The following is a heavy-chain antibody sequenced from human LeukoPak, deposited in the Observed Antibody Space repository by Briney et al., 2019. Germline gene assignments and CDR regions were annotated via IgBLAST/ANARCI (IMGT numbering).Heavy chain of an antibody. V-gene: IGHV4-39*02. CDR2: IYYSGST. Sequence: PSETLSLTCTVSGGSISSSSYYWGWIRQPPGKGLEWIGSIYYSGSTYYNPSLKSRVTISVDTSKNQFSLKLSSVTAADTAVYYCARDWITMVRGVIGYYYGMDVWGQGTTVTVSS. CDR3: ARDWITMVRGVIGYYYGMDV. J-gene: IGHJ6*02. D-gene: IGHD3-10*01. CDR1: GGSISSSSYY.